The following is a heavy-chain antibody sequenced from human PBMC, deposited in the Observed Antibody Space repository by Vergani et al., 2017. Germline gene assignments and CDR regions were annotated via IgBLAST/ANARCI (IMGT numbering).Heavy chain of an antibody. CDR2: INPNSGGT. Sequence: QVQLVQSGAEVKKPGASVKVSCKASGYTFTGYYMHWVRQATGQGVEWMGWINPNSGGTNYAQKFQGWVTMTRDTSISTAYMELGRRRADDTAVYYCARLYDPPAVVAGDAFDIWGQGTMVTVSS. V-gene: IGHV1-2*04. D-gene: IGHD6-19*01. J-gene: IGHJ3*02. CDR1: GYTFTGYY. CDR3: ARLYDPPAVVAGDAFDI.